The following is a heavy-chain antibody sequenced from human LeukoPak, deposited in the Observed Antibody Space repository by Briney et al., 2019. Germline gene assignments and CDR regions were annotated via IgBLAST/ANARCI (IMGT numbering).Heavy chain of an antibody. CDR3: ARGYYDSSGYFHFDY. V-gene: IGHV4-61*01. D-gene: IGHD3-22*01. CDR2: IYYTGST. J-gene: IGHJ4*02. CDR1: GGSVSSSSYY. Sequence: KASETLSLTCTVSGGSVSSSSYYWSWIRQPPGKGLEWIAYIYYTGSTNYNPSLKSRVTMSVDTSKNQFSLKMSSVTAADTAVYYCARGYYDSSGYFHFDYWGQGTLVTVSS.